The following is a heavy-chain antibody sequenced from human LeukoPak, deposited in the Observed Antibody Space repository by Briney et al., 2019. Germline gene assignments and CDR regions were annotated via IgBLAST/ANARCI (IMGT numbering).Heavy chain of an antibody. Sequence: GGSLRLSCAASGFTFSSYGMHWVRQAPGKGLEWVAVISYDGSNKYYADPVKGRFTISRDNAKNSLYLQMNSLRAEDTAVYYCARARRFGEKLDVWGKGTTVTVSS. J-gene: IGHJ6*04. CDR2: ISYDGSNK. D-gene: IGHD3-10*01. CDR3: ARARRFGEKLDV. CDR1: GFTFSSYG. V-gene: IGHV3-30*03.